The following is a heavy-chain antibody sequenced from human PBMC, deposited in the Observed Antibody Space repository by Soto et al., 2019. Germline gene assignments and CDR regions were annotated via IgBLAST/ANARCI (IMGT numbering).Heavy chain of an antibody. CDR2: RSYDGSNK. CDR3: ASTPIPDFDY. CDR1: GFTFSSYG. V-gene: IGHV3-30*03. J-gene: IGHJ4*02. D-gene: IGHD2-2*02. Sequence: QVQLVESGGGVVQPGRSLRLSCAASGFTFSSYGMPWVRQAPGKGLEWVAVRSYDGSNKYYADSVKVRFTISRANSTNTLYLQMNSLGAEDTAVYYCASTPIPDFDYWGQGTLVTVSS.